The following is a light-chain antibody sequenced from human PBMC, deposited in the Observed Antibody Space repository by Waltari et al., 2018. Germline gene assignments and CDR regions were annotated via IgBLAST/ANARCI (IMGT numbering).Light chain of an antibody. CDR1: SSDVGGYNF. CDR3: TSYTASSTLV. J-gene: IGLJ3*02. CDR2: EVR. V-gene: IGLV2-14*01. Sequence: QSALIQPASVSGSPGQSITISCTGTSSDVGGYNFVSWYQHHPGKAPKLLVYEVRDRPSGVSSRFFGSTPGNRASLTISGLLPEDEADYFCTSYTASSTLVFGGGTKVTVL.